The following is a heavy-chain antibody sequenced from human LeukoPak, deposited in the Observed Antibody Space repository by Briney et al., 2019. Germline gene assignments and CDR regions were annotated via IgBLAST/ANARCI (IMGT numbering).Heavy chain of an antibody. D-gene: IGHD5-24*01. CDR1: GYSFTSYG. J-gene: IGHJ4*02. CDR3: ARGPRRWLQLTYFDC. Sequence: ASVKVSCKAVGYSFTSYGVVWVRQAPGQGLEWMAWISGSNGDTNFAQKIQGRVTLTTDTSTSTAYMELMSLRSDDTAAYFCARGPRRWLQLTYFDCWGQGTLVTVSS. V-gene: IGHV1-18*01. CDR2: ISGSNGDT.